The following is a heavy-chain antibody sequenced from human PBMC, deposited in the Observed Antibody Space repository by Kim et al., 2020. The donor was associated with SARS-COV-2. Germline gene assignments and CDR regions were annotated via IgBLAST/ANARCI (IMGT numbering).Heavy chain of an antibody. CDR2: IYYSGST. CDR1: GGSISSYY. V-gene: IGHV4-59*13. Sequence: SETLSLTCTVSGGSISSYYWSWIRQPPGKGLEWIGYIYYSGSTNYNPSLKSRVTISVDTSKNQFSLKLSSVTAADTAVYYCARVRCSSTSCSVTRDAFDIWGQGTMVTVSS. J-gene: IGHJ3*02. CDR3: ARVRCSSTSCSVTRDAFDI. D-gene: IGHD2-2*01.